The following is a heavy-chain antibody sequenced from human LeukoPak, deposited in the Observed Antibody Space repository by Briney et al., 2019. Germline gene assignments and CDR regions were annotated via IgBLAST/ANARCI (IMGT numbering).Heavy chain of an antibody. D-gene: IGHD5-18*01. CDR2: IYWDDYK. J-gene: IGHJ4*02. Sequence: SGPTLVKPTQTLTLTCTFSGFSLSTSGVGVGWIRQPPGKALEWLALIYWDDYKRYSPSLKSRLTITKDTSKNQVVLTITNMDPVDTATYYCAHRRLFRGYGYGGFFDYWGQGTLVTVSS. V-gene: IGHV2-5*02. CDR3: AHRRLFRGYGYGGFFDY. CDR1: GFSLSTSGVG.